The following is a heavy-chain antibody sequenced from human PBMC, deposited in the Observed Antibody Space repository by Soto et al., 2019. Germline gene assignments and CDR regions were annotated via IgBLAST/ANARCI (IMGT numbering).Heavy chain of an antibody. V-gene: IGHV1-69*08. CDR3: ARGGQQVVAVDY. Sequence: QVHLVQSGAEVKKPGSSVKVSCTTSGGTISTYVINWVRQAPGQGLEWMGRIIPALGAADYAQKFQDRLTITADKSTSTAYMELSSLRSDDTAVYYCARGGQQVVAVDYWGQGPLVAFSS. CDR1: GGTISTYV. D-gene: IGHD6-6*01. J-gene: IGHJ4*02. CDR2: IIPALGAA.